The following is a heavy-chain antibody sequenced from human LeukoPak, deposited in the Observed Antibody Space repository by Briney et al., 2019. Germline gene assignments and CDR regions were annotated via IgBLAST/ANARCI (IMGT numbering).Heavy chain of an antibody. V-gene: IGHV4-39*07. J-gene: IGHJ4*02. CDR3: ARGFRGDNFDY. CDR1: GGSISSRSYY. Sequence: PSETLSLTCTVSGGSISSRSYYWGWIRQPPGKGLEWIGTMYHSGSTNYNPSLKSRVTISVDASKNQFSLKLSSVTAADTAVYFCARGFRGDNFDYWGQGTLVTVSS. D-gene: IGHD7-27*01. CDR2: MYHSGST.